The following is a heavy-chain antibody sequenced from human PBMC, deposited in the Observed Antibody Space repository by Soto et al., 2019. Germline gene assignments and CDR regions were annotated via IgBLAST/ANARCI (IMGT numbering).Heavy chain of an antibody. CDR1: GFTFSNFG. Sequence: QVQLVESGGGVVQPGRSLRLSCAASGFTFSNFGMHWVRQAPGKGLEWVAHISYDGSNEHYTDAVKGRFTISRDNSKNTLHVKMNGLRAEDTAVYYCGKDTYYYDSSGYYIFDNWGQGTLVTVSS. J-gene: IGHJ4*02. V-gene: IGHV3-30*18. D-gene: IGHD3-22*01. CDR3: GKDTYYYDSSGYYIFDN. CDR2: ISYDGSNE.